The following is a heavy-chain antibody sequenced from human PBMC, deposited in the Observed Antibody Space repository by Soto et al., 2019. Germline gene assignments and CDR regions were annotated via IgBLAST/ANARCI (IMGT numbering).Heavy chain of an antibody. V-gene: IGHV4-39*01. CDR2: IYYTGST. J-gene: IGHJ5*01. CDR3: SRHGRPSGGSWYGGVSLFAP. D-gene: IGHD6-13*01. Sequence: SKTLSLTCAVSGAAINRGGYSWGWAHQPPGRGLEWIGSIYYTGSTSLSPSLRSRVTMSVDTSNNQVSRKLRSLTAADTAVYFCSRHGRPSGGSWYGGVSLFAPWGQRILVTVSS. CDR1: GAAINRGGYS.